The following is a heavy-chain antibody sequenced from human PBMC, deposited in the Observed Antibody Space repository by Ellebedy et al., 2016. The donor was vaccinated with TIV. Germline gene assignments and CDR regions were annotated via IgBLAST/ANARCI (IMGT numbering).Heavy chain of an antibody. CDR2: IRNKASSFST. D-gene: IGHD1-26*01. Sequence: PGGSLRLSCAASGFTFTDHFMDWVRQAPGKGLEWVGRIRNKASSFSTQFSASVKGRFTFSIDDSKNSLYLQMNSLKTEDTAVYYCVRDSGSYFLNYWGQGTLITVSS. CDR1: GFTFTDHF. CDR3: VRDSGSYFLNY. V-gene: IGHV3-72*01. J-gene: IGHJ4*02.